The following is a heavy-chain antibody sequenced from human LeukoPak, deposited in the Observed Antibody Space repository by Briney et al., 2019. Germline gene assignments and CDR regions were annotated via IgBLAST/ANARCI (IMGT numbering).Heavy chain of an antibody. CDR2: IYYSGST. J-gene: IGHJ4*02. D-gene: IGHD1-26*01. V-gene: IGHV4-59*11. CDR3: ARSGSYYESFDY. Sequence: SEALSLTCTVSGGSISSHYWSWIRQPPGKGLEWIGYIYYSGSTNYNPSLKSRVNISVDTSKNQFSLKLSSVTAADTAVYHCARSGSYYESFDYWGQGTLVTVSS. CDR1: GGSISSHY.